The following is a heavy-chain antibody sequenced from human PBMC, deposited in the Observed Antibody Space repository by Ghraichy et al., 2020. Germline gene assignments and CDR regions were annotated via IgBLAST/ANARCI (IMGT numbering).Heavy chain of an antibody. J-gene: IGHJ4*02. CDR3: ASPITMVRGVNNAVDY. D-gene: IGHD3-10*01. V-gene: IGHV4-39*01. CDR1: GGSISSSSYY. CDR2: IYYSGST. Sequence: SETLSLTCTVSGGSISSSSYYWGWIRQPPGKELEWIGSIYYSGSTYYNPSLKSRVTISVDTSKNQFSLKLSSVTAADTAVYYCASPITMVRGVNNAVDYWGQGTLVTVSS.